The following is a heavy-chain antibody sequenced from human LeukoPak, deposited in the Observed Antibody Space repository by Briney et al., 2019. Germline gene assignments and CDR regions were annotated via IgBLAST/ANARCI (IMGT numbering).Heavy chain of an antibody. CDR3: ASHLLDSSSWSFHGN. CDR1: GGSISSSSYY. D-gene: IGHD6-13*01. Sequence: SETLSLTCTVSGGSISSSSYYWGWIRQPPGKGLEWIGSIYYSGSTYYNPSLKSRVTISVDTSKNQFSLKLSSVTAADTAVYYCASHLLDSSSWSFHGNWGQGTLVTVSS. J-gene: IGHJ4*02. CDR2: IYYSGST. V-gene: IGHV4-39*01.